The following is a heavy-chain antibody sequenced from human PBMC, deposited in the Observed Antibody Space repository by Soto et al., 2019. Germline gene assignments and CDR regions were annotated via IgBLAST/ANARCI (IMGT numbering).Heavy chain of an antibody. CDR1: GFTFSSYS. CDR2: ISSSSYI. D-gene: IGHD2-2*01. V-gene: IGHV3-21*01. CDR3: ARGIVVVPAASRDYYYGMDV. Sequence: GGSLRLSCAASGFTFSSYSMNWVRQAPGKGLEWVSSISSSSYIYYADSVKGRFTISRDNAKNSLYLQMNSLRAEDTAVYYCARGIVVVPAASRDYYYGMDVWGQGTTVTVSS. J-gene: IGHJ6*02.